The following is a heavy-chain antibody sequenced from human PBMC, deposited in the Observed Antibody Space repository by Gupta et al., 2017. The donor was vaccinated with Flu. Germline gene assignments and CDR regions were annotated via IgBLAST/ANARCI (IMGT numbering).Heavy chain of an antibody. Sequence: VQLVESGGGLVQPGRSLRLSCAASGFTFDDYAMHWVRQAPGKGLEWGSGISWNSGSIAYADSVKGRFTISRDNAKNSLYLQMNSLRAEDTALYYCAKDHTYYYYGMDVWGQGTTVTVSS. J-gene: IGHJ6*02. CDR3: AKDHTYYYYGMDV. CDR2: ISWNSGSI. V-gene: IGHV3-9*01. CDR1: GFTFDDYA.